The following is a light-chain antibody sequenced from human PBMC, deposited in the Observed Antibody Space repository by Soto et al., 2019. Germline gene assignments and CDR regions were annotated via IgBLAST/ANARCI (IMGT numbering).Light chain of an antibody. J-gene: IGKJ4*01. CDR3: QQYNTWPLT. V-gene: IGKV3-15*01. CDR1: QIVSSN. Sequence: EIVMMQSPATLSVSPGERATLSCRASQIVSSNLAWYQQKPGQAPRLLIYGASTRATGIPARFSGSGSGTEFTLTISSLHSEDFAVYYCQQYNTWPLTFGGGTRVDIK. CDR2: GAS.